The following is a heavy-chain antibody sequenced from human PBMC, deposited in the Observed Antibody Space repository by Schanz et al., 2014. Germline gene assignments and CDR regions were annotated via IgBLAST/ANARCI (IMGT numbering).Heavy chain of an antibody. CDR3: ARDVGQPGNFWYFDL. J-gene: IGHJ2*01. V-gene: IGHV1-2*02. Sequence: QGHLVQSGAEVKEPGASVQVSCKASGYVFTAYYMHWVRQAPGQGLEWMGVTNPNGGAEFAQKFQGRISMTRDTSTTTFYMELSSLTADDTAVYFCARDVGQPGNFWYFDLWGRGTLVTVSS. CDR1: GYVFTAYY. D-gene: IGHD1-1*01. CDR2: TNPNGGA.